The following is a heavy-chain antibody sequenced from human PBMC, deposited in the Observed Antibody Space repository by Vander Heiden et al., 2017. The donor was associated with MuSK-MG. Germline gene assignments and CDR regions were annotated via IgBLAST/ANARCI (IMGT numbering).Heavy chain of an antibody. D-gene: IGHD6-19*01. CDR1: GFNFSTYA. CDR2: ISGSGANT. Sequence: EVQLLESGGGLVQPGGSLRLSCSASGFNFSTYAMSWVRQAPGKGLEWVSAISGSGANTYYADSVQGRFTISRDNSKNTLNLQIYSLRAEDTAVYYCAKDLWEAGPYTYYYYMDVWGKGTTVTVSS. CDR3: AKDLWEAGPYTYYYYMDV. V-gene: IGHV3-23*01. J-gene: IGHJ6*03.